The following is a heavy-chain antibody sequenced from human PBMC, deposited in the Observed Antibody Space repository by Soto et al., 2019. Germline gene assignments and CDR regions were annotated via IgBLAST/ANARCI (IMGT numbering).Heavy chain of an antibody. V-gene: IGHV4-31*03. Sequence: QVQLQESGPGLVKPSQTLSLTCTVSGGSISSGAYYWNWIRQHPGKGLEWVGYISYRGITYYNPSLKSRVTISVDTSKNQFSLKLSSVTAADTAVYYCASLWHGFFDYWGQGTLVTVSS. J-gene: IGHJ4*02. CDR3: ASLWHGFFDY. CDR2: ISYRGIT. CDR1: GGSISSGAYY. D-gene: IGHD3-16*01.